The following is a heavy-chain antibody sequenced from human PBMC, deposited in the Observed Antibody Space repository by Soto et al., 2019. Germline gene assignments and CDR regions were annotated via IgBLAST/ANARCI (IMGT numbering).Heavy chain of an antibody. D-gene: IGHD3-10*01. CDR1: GGTFSSYA. J-gene: IGHJ6*02. V-gene: IGHV1-69*13. Sequence: GASVKVSCKASGGTFSSYAISWVRQAPGQGLEWMGGIIPIFGTANYAQKFQGRVTITADESTSTAYMELSSLRSEDTAVYYCAREAVRSGSYPRAPYYYYGMDVWGQGTTVTVSS. CDR3: AREAVRSGSYPRAPYYYYGMDV. CDR2: IIPIFGTA.